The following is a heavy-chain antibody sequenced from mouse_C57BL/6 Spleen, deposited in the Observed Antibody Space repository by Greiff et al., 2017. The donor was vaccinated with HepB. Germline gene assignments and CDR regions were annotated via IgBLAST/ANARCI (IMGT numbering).Heavy chain of an antibody. CDR1: GYTFTDYE. J-gene: IGHJ2*01. D-gene: IGHD2-4*01. CDR2: IDPETGGT. CDR3: TRGYYDYDLDY. Sequence: QVQLQQSGAELVRPGASVTLSCKASGYTFTDYEMHWVKQTPVHGLEWIGAIDPETGGTAYNQKFKGKAILTADKSSSTAYMELRSLTSEDSAVYYSTRGYYDYDLDYWGLGTTLTVSS. V-gene: IGHV1-15*01.